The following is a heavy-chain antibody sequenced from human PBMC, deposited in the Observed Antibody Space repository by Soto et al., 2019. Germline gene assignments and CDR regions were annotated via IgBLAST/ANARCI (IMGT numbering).Heavy chain of an antibody. J-gene: IGHJ4*02. CDR1: GFTFSSYW. D-gene: IGHD3-22*01. CDR2: INSDGSST. V-gene: IGHV3-74*01. CDR3: ARDQAPYYYDSSGNDY. Sequence: EVQLVESGGGLVQPGGSLRLSCAASGFTFSSYWMHWVHQAPGKGLVWVSRINSDGSSTSYADSVKGRFTISRDNAKNTLYLQMNSLRAEDTAVYYCARDQAPYYYDSSGNDYWGQGTLVTVSS.